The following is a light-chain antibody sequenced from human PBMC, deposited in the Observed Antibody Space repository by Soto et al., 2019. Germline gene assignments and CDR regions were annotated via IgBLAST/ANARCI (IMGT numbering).Light chain of an antibody. CDR2: EAS. V-gene: IGKV1-5*03. CDR3: QQYYTYQYT. J-gene: IGKJ2*01. Sequence: DIPMTQSPSTLSAAVGDRVTITCQASQSIRTWLAWYQQRPGEAPNLLIYEASKLQIGVPSRFGGSGSGTEFTVTISSLQPDDVGTYYCQQYYTYQYTFGQGTKLEI. CDR1: QSIRTW.